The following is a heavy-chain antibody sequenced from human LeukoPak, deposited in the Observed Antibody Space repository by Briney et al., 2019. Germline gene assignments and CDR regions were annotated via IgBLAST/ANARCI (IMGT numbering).Heavy chain of an antibody. J-gene: IGHJ4*02. CDR1: GFTFSSYG. D-gene: IGHD3-22*01. CDR3: AREYPPRYYYDSSGYLDY. CDR2: IWYDGSDK. V-gene: IGHV3-33*01. Sequence: GRSLRLSCAPSGFTFSSYGMHGARQAPGKGLEWVAVIWYDGSDKYYADSVKGRFTISRDNSKNTLYLQMNSLRAEDTAVSYCAREYPPRYYYDSSGYLDYWGQGTLVTVSS.